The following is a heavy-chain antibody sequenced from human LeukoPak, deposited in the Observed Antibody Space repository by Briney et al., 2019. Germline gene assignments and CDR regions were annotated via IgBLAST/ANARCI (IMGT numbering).Heavy chain of an antibody. CDR2: IFYGGST. Sequence: SETLSLTCAVYGGSFTKHQWRWIRQPPGKGLEWIGNIFYGGSTYYNPSLKSRVTISIDTSKNQFSLKLSSVTAADTAVYYCARLAVGYFDYWGQGTLVTVSS. D-gene: IGHD6-19*01. J-gene: IGHJ4*02. CDR1: GGSFTKHQ. CDR3: ARLAVGYFDY. V-gene: IGHV4-59*04.